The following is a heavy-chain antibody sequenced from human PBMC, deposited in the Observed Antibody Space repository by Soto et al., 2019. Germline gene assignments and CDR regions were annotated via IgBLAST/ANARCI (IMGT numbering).Heavy chain of an antibody. CDR2: INHSGST. V-gene: IGHV4-34*01. Sequence: QVQLQQWGAGLLKPSETLSLTCAVYGGSFSGYYWSWIRQPPGKGLEWIGEINHSGSTNYNPSLKSRVTISVDTSKNQFSLKLSSVTAADTAVYYCARAPPHVPGGWFDPWGQGTLVTVSS. CDR1: GGSFSGYY. J-gene: IGHJ5*02. CDR3: ARAPPHVPGGWFDP. D-gene: IGHD2-2*01.